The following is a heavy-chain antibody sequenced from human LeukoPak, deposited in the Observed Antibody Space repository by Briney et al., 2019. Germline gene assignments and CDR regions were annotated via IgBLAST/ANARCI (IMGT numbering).Heavy chain of an antibody. CDR2: ISLSSNYI. V-gene: IGHV3-21*01. D-gene: IGHD2-15*01. J-gene: IGHJ4*02. Sequence: PGGSLRLSCAASGFIFSSYSMTWVRQAPGKGLEWVSSISLSSNYIYYADSMRGRFTISRDNAKNSLYLQMNSLRAEDTAVYYCARNRGYCSGDNCYFFDYWGQGTLVTVSS. CDR3: ARNRGYCSGDNCYFFDY. CDR1: GFIFSSYS.